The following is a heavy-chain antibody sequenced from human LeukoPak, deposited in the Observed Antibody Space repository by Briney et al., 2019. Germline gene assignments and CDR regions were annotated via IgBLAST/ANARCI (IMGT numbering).Heavy chain of an antibody. CDR1: GFTFSSYW. Sequence: GGSLRLSCAASGFTFSSYWMSWVRQAPGKGLEWVANIKQGGSEKYYVDSVKGRFTISRDNAKNSLYLQMNSLRAEDTAVYYCARSISKVTTLGFQHWGQGTLVTVSS. J-gene: IGHJ1*01. CDR3: ARSISKVTTLGFQH. V-gene: IGHV3-7*01. CDR2: IKQGGSEK. D-gene: IGHD4-17*01.